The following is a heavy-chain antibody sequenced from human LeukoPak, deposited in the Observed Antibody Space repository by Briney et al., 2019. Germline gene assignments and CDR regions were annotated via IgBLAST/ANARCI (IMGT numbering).Heavy chain of an antibody. V-gene: IGHV4-39*07. J-gene: IGHJ5*02. D-gene: IGHD6-13*01. CDR2: IYYSGNT. Sequence: SETLSLTCTVSGGSISSSSYYWGWIRQPPGKGLEWIGSIYYSGNTYYNPSLKSRVTISVDTSKNQFSLKLSSVTAADPAVYYCARGGAAADNWFDPWGQGTLVTVSS. CDR1: GGSISSSSYY. CDR3: ARGGAAADNWFDP.